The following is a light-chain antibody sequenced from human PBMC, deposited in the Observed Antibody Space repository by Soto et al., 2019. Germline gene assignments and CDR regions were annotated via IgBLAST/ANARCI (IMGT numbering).Light chain of an antibody. CDR2: DVS. V-gene: IGLV2-14*01. J-gene: IGLJ1*01. CDR1: SSDVGGYKF. Sequence: QSALTQPASVSGSPGQSISISCTGTSSDVGGYKFVSWYQQHPGKAPQLIIDDVSNRPSGVSNRFSGSKSGNTASLTISGHQAEDEADYYCSSYTSSRTYVFGTVTKVTVL. CDR3: SSYTSSRTYV.